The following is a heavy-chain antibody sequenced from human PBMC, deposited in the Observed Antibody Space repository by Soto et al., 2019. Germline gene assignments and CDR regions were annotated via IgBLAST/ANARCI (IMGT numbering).Heavy chain of an antibody. Sequence: SVKVSCKASAGTFSSYAISWVRQAPGQGLEWMGGIIPIFGTTNYAQKFQDRVTITADKSTNTAYTELSSLRSEDTALYYCAIPYSSSSLPGQYYYHYAMDVWGQGTTVTVSS. CDR1: AGTFSSYA. J-gene: IGHJ6*02. V-gene: IGHV1-69*06. CDR2: IIPIFGTT. CDR3: AIPYSSSSLPGQYYYHYAMDV. D-gene: IGHD6-6*01.